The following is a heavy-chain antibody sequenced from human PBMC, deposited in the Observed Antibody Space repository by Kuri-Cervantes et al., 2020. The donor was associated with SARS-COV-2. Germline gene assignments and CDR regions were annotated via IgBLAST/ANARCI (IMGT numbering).Heavy chain of an antibody. CDR3: SSSTPFRLLVVISQGGAFDI. V-gene: IGHV1-2*04. J-gene: IGHJ3*02. Sequence: ASVKVSCKASGYTFTGYYRHLVRQAPGQGLEWMGWINPNSVCTNYAQKFQGWVTMTRDTSISTVYMELSRLRSDDTAVYYCSSSTPFRLLVVISQGGAFDIWGQGTMVTVSS. CDR1: GYTFTGYY. D-gene: IGHD3-22*01. CDR2: INPNSVCT.